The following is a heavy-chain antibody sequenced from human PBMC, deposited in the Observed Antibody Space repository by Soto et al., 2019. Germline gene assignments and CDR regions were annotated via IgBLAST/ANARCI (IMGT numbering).Heavy chain of an antibody. CDR1: GGSISSYY. CDR3: ARLGIRAVAGLDY. D-gene: IGHD6-19*01. CDR2: IYYSGST. J-gene: IGHJ4*02. V-gene: IGHV4-59*08. Sequence: QVQLQESGPGLVKPSETLSLTCTVSGGSISSYYWSWIRQPPGKGLEWIGYIYYSGSTNYNPSLKSRVTISVDTSKNQCSLKLSSVTAADTAVYYCARLGIRAVAGLDYWGQGTLVTVSS.